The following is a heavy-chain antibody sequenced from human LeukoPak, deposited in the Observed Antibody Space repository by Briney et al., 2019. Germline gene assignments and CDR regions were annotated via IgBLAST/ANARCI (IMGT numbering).Heavy chain of an antibody. Sequence: SETLSLTCAVYGASFSNSYWSWIRQPPGKGLEWIGEIDHTRNTKYNPSLKGRVTISLDTSKNQFSLDLTSVTATDTAVYYCATASQLGSYNWFDPCGQGTLVTVSS. J-gene: IGHJ5*02. D-gene: IGHD1-1*01. CDR3: ATASQLGSYNWFDP. V-gene: IGHV4-34*01. CDR2: IDHTRNT. CDR1: GASFSNSY.